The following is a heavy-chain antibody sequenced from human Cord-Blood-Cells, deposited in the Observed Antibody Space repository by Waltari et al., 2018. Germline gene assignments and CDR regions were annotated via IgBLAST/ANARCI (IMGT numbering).Heavy chain of an antibody. Sequence: QVQLQESGPGLVKPSETLSLTCTVSGYSISSGYYWGWIRQPPGKGLEWIGSIYHSGSTYYHPSLKRPVTISVDPAKNPFSLKLRSVTAADTAVEYCARDKYWSSTSCYGVDYYYYYGMDVWGQGTTVTVSS. D-gene: IGHD2-2*01. J-gene: IGHJ6*02. CDR3: ARDKYWSSTSCYGVDYYYYYGMDV. V-gene: IGHV4-38-2*02. CDR1: GYSISSGYY. CDR2: IYHSGST.